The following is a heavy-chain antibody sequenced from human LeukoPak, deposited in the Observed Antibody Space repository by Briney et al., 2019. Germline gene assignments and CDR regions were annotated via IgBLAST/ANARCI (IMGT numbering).Heavy chain of an antibody. Sequence: GSLRLSCAASGFSFSNYWMSWVRQAPGKGLEWVANIKQDGNEKHYVDSVKGRFTISRDSAKNSLYPQMNSLRAKDTAVYYCATVGTTVPHDNWGQGTLVTVSS. CDR1: GFSFSNYW. V-gene: IGHV3-7*01. CDR2: IKQDGNEK. J-gene: IGHJ4*02. D-gene: IGHD4-17*01. CDR3: ATVGTTVPHDN.